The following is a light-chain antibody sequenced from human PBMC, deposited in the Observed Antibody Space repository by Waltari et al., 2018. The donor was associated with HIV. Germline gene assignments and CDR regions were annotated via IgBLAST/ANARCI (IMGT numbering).Light chain of an antibody. Sequence: QSALTQPASVSGSPGQSLTLSCTGSNSDVGGYNYVSWYQQPPGKAPKPLLFEVTHRPSGISSRFSGSKSGNTATMTISGLQAEDEADYYCSSYTTTSTILFGGGTKVTVL. CDR1: NSDVGGYNY. V-gene: IGLV2-14*01. CDR3: SSYTTTSTIL. J-gene: IGLJ2*01. CDR2: EVT.